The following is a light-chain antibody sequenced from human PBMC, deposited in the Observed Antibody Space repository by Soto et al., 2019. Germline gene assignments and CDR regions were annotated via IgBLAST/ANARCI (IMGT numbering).Light chain of an antibody. V-gene: IGLV2-14*01. J-gene: IGLJ1*01. CDR3: SSYTTSNTRQIV. Sequence: QSVLTQPSSVSGSPGQSITISCTPTSSDVVGYNYVSWYQQHPGKAPKFIIYDVSNRPSGVSNRFSGSKSGNTASLTISGLQAEDEADYYCSSYTTSNTRQIVFGTGTKVTVL. CDR2: DVS. CDR1: SSDVVGYNY.